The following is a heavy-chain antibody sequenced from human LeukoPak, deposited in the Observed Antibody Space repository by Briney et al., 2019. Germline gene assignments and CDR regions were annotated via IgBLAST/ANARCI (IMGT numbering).Heavy chain of an antibody. J-gene: IGHJ6*02. D-gene: IGHD6-13*01. Sequence: SETLSLTCTVSGGSISSSSYYWGWIRQPPGKGLEWIGSIYYSGSTYCNPSLKSRVTISVDTSKNQFSLKLSSVTAADTAVYYCATYSSSWLSSYGMDVWGQGTTVTVSS. CDR3: ATYSSSWLSSYGMDV. CDR1: GGSISSSSYY. CDR2: IYYSGST. V-gene: IGHV4-39*01.